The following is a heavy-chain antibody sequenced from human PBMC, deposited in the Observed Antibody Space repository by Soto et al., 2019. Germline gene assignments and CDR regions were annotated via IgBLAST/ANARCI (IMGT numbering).Heavy chain of an antibody. J-gene: IGHJ4*02. CDR2: INPSGGST. D-gene: IGHD3-9*01. V-gene: IGHV1-46*01. CDR3: AKDRYFDSYYFDY. CDR1: GYTFTSYY. Sequence: ASVKVSCKASGYTFTSYYMHWVRQAPGQGLEWMGIINPSGGSTSYAQKFQGRVTMTRDTSTSTVYMELNSLTTEDTAVYYCAKDRYFDSYYFDYWGQGTRVTVSS.